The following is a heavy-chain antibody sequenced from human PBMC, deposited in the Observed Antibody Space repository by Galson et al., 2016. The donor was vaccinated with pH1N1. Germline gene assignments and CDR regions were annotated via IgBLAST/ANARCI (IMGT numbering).Heavy chain of an antibody. CDR2: IYPGDSDT. Sequence: SGAEVKKPGESLPISCKGSGYSFSSYWIGWVRQLPGKGLEWMGIIYPGDSDTKYSPSFQGPVTFSVYKYISPAYLQWNSLKPSDTAMYYCARRETIVVFDYWVQGTLVTVSS. CDR3: ARRETIVVFDY. CDR1: GYSFSSYW. D-gene: IGHD2-15*01. V-gene: IGHV5-51*03. J-gene: IGHJ4*02.